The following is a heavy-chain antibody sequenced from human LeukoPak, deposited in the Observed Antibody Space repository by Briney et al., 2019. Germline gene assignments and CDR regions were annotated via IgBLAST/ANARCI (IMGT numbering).Heavy chain of an antibody. CDR2: IRYDGSNK. J-gene: IGHJ4*02. CDR1: GFTFNSYG. V-gene: IGHV3-30*02. Sequence: PEGSLRLSCAASGFTFNSYGMHWVRQAPGKGLEWVAFIRYDGSNKYYADSVKGRFTISRDNSKNTLYLQMNSLRAEDTAVYYCAKDLSSSFYFDYWGQGTLATVSS. D-gene: IGHD6-6*01. CDR3: AKDLSSSFYFDY.